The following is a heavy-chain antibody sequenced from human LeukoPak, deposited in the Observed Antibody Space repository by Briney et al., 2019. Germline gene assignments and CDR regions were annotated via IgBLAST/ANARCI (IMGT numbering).Heavy chain of an antibody. CDR2: MSNDGNNK. CDR3: ARDRYSSGWYGAFDI. Sequence: GGSLRLSCAASGFIFSSYGMHWVRQAPGKGLEWVAVMSNDGNNKYYADSVKGRFTISRDNSKNTLYLQMNSLRAEDTAVYYCARDRYSSGWYGAFDIWGQGTMVTVSS. J-gene: IGHJ3*02. V-gene: IGHV3-30*03. CDR1: GFIFSSYG. D-gene: IGHD6-19*01.